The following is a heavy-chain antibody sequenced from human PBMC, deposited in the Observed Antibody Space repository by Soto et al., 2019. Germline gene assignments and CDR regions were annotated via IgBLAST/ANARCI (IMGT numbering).Heavy chain of an antibody. J-gene: IGHJ6*02. CDR1: GFTFSSYS. Sequence: GGSLRLSCAASGFTFSSYSMNWVRQAPGKGLEWVSSISSSSSYIYYADSVKGRFTISRDNAKNSLYLQMNSLRAEDTAVYYCARDQSGYDFWSGYSGGMDVWGQGTTVTVS. V-gene: IGHV3-21*01. CDR3: ARDQSGYDFWSGYSGGMDV. D-gene: IGHD3-3*01. CDR2: ISSSSSYI.